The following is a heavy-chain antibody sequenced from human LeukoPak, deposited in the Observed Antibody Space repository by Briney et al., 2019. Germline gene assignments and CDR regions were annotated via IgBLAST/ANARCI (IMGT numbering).Heavy chain of an antibody. CDR1: GFTFSASN. J-gene: IGHJ4*02. V-gene: IGHV3-21*04. Sequence: GGSLRLSCEVSGFTFSASNMNWVRQAPGKGLEWVSYISSKGTYINYADSVKGRFTISRDNSKNTLYLQMNSLRAEDTAVYYCAKLSAMVSFDYWGQGTLVTVSS. D-gene: IGHD5-18*01. CDR3: AKLSAMVSFDY. CDR2: ISSKGTYI.